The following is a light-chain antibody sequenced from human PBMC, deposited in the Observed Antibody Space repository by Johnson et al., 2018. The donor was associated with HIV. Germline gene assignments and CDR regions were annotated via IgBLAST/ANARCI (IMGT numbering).Light chain of an antibody. CDR1: SSNIGKNY. Sequence: QSVLTQPPSVSAAPGQKVTISCSGSSSNIGKNYVSWYQQLPGTAPKRLIYDNNKRPSGIPDRFSGSKSATSATLGITELQTGDEADYYCGTWDSSLSGVFGTGTKVTVL. CDR2: DNN. J-gene: IGLJ1*01. V-gene: IGLV1-51*01. CDR3: GTWDSSLSGV.